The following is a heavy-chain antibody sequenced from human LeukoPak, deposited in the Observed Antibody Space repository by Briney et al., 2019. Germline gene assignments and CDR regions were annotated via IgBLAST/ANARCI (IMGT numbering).Heavy chain of an antibody. Sequence: GGSLRLSCAASGFTFKNYGMHWVRQAPGKGLGWVALIWHDGSKTYYADSVKGRFTISRDDSQNTLYLQMNSLRAEDAAVYFCAKDLSYGSNWFDPWGQGTLVTVSS. V-gene: IGHV3-33*06. CDR1: GFTFKNYG. CDR2: IWHDGSKT. J-gene: IGHJ5*02. D-gene: IGHD3-10*01. CDR3: AKDLSYGSNWFDP.